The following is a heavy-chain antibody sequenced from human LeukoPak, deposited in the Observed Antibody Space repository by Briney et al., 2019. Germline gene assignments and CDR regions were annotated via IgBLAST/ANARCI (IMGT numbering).Heavy chain of an antibody. CDR3: AKDIEIVVVPAAINI. Sequence: GGSLRLSCAASGFTFSSYSMNWVRQAPGKGLEWVSYISSSSNTIYYADSVKGRFTISRDNAKNSLYLQMNSLRAEDTAVYYCAKDIEIVVVPAAINIWGQGTMVTVSS. J-gene: IGHJ3*02. CDR1: GFTFSSYS. V-gene: IGHV3-48*04. CDR2: ISSSSNTI. D-gene: IGHD2-2*01.